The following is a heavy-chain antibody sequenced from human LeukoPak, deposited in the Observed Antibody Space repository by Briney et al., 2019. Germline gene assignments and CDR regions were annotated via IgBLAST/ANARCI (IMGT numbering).Heavy chain of an antibody. CDR2: IYYSGST. V-gene: IGHV4-59*08. CDR3: ARLGITMTAFNI. J-gene: IGHJ3*02. D-gene: IGHD3-22*01. Sequence: SETLSLTCTASGGSISSYYWSWIRQPPGKGLEWIGYIYYSGSTNYNPSLKSRVTISVETSKNQFSLHLNSVTAADTAVYYCARLGITMTAFNIWGQGTMVTVSS. CDR1: GGSISSYY.